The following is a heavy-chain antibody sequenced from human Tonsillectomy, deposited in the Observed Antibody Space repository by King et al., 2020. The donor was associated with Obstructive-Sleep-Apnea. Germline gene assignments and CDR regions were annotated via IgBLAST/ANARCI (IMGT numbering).Heavy chain of an antibody. V-gene: IGHV4-30-4*01. J-gene: IGHJ4*02. CDR2: IYYSGST. CDR3: ARVPTYYYGSGSYCYYFDY. Sequence: QLQESGPGLVKPSQTLSLTCTVSGGSISSGDYYWSWIRQPPGKGLEWVGYIYYSGSTYYNPYLKSRVTISVDTSKNQFSLKLSSVTAADTAVYYCARVPTYYYGSGSYCYYFDYWGQGTLVTVSS. CDR1: GGSISSGDYY. D-gene: IGHD3-10*01.